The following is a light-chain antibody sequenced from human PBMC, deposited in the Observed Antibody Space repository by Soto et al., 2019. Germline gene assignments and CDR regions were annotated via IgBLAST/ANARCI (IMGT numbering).Light chain of an antibody. CDR3: AAWDDSLSGVV. V-gene: IGLV1-47*01. Sequence: QSALTQPPSASETPGQRVAISCSGSSSNIGSNYVYWYHQLPGKAPRLLIYRNDQRPSGVPDRFSASKSGTSASLAISGLRSEDEADYYCAAWDDSLSGVVFGGGTKLTVL. J-gene: IGLJ2*01. CDR1: SSNIGSNY. CDR2: RND.